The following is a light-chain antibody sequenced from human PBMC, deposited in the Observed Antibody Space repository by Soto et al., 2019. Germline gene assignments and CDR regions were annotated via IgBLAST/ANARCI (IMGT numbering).Light chain of an antibody. J-gene: IGKJ2*01. V-gene: IGKV1-5*01. CDR3: QQYKSYSPMYT. Sequence: DIQMTQSPSTLSASVGDRVTITCRASQSISSWLAWYQQKPGKAPKLLIYDASSLESGVPSRFSGSGSGTEFTLTIHSLQPDDFATYYCQQYKSYSPMYTFGQGTKLEIK. CDR2: DAS. CDR1: QSISSW.